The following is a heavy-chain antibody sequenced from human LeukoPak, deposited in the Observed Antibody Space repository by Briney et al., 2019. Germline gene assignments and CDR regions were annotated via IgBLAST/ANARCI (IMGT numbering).Heavy chain of an antibody. V-gene: IGHV3-7*01. J-gene: IGHJ4*02. CDR2: INQDGSEE. Sequence: GGSLRLSCVASGFTFRNYWMTWVRQAPGKGLEWVAHINQDGSEEHYMDSVKARFTISRDNAKNSLSLQMNSLRAEDTAVYYCVRDGGVSGYDLLDYWGQGTLVTASS. CDR3: VRDGGVSGYDLLDY. D-gene: IGHD5-12*01. CDR1: GFTFRNYW.